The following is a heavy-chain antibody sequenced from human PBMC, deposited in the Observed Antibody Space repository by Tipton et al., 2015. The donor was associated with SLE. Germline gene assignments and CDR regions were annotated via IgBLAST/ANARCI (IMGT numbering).Heavy chain of an antibody. Sequence: VQLVQSGGGLVQPGGSLRLSCAASGFTFSSHTMNWVRQAPGKGLVWVSRISLDGSSASYADSVKGRFTTSRDNAKNTLYLQMSGLRDEDTAVYYCVRKKDWGYPFECWGQGTLVTVSS. CDR3: VRKKDWGYPFEC. V-gene: IGHV3-74*02. D-gene: IGHD2-15*01. CDR1: GFTFSSHT. J-gene: IGHJ4*02. CDR2: ISLDGSSA.